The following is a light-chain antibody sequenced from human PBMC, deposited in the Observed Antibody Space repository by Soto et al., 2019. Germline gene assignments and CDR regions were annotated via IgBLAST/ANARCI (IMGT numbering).Light chain of an antibody. CDR1: RSNIGSNS. J-gene: IGLJ3*02. Sequence: QAVVTQPPSASGAPGQRVTISCSGSRSNIGSNSVYWYQQFPGTAPKLLIYRTAQRPSGVPDRFSGSKSGTSGSLAISGLRSEDEADYYCAAWDDSLSGRLFGGGTKLTVL. CDR3: AAWDDSLSGRL. V-gene: IGLV1-47*01. CDR2: RTA.